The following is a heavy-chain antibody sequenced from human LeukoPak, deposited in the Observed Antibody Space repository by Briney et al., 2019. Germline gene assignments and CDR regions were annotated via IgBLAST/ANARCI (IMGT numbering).Heavy chain of an antibody. Sequence: ASVKVSCKAAGYTFTSYYMRWVRQAPGQGLEWMGIINPRGGRTSYAQKFQGRVTMTRDASTSTVYMELSSLRSEDTAVYYCARVFEGDWFVPWGQGALVTVSS. J-gene: IGHJ5*02. CDR2: INPRGGRT. V-gene: IGHV1-46*01. CDR1: GYTFTSYY. CDR3: ARVFEGDWFVP. D-gene: IGHD3-16*01.